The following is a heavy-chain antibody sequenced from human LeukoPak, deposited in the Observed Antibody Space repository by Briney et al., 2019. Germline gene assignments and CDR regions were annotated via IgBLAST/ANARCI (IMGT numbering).Heavy chain of an antibody. D-gene: IGHD4-23*01. J-gene: IGHJ4*02. V-gene: IGHV3-64*01. Sequence: GGSLRLSCAASGFTFSSYAMRWVRQAPGKGLEYVSAISGNGGSTYYANSVKGRFTISRDNPKNTLYLQMGSLRAEDMAVYYCARSVEGMYYFDYWGQGTLVTVSS. CDR3: ARSVEGMYYFDY. CDR1: GFTFSSYA. CDR2: ISGNGGST.